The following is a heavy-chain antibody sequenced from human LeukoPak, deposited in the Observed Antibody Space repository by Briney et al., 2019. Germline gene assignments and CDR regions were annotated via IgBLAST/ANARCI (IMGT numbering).Heavy chain of an antibody. Sequence: PGGSLRLSCAASGFTFSDSAMHWVRQASGKGLEWVGRIRSKADNYATEFGASVKGRFTISRDDSKNTAYLQMNSLKTEDTAVYYYTGGTTVTTLDYWGQGTLVTVSS. D-gene: IGHD4-17*01. V-gene: IGHV3-73*01. CDR2: IRSKADNYAT. CDR3: TGGTTVTTLDY. J-gene: IGHJ4*02. CDR1: GFTFSDSA.